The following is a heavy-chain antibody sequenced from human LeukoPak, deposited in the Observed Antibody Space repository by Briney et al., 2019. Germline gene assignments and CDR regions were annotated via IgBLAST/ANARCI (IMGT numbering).Heavy chain of an antibody. CDR1: GGSISSSSYY. J-gene: IGHJ4*02. D-gene: IGHD6-19*01. Sequence: SETLSLTCTVSGGSISSSSYYWGWIRQPPGKGLEWIGSIYYSGSTYYNPSLKSRVTISVDTSKNQFSLKLSSVTAADTAVYYCASGYSSGSYYWGQGTLVTVSS. CDR2: IYYSGST. V-gene: IGHV4-39*01. CDR3: ASGYSSGSYY.